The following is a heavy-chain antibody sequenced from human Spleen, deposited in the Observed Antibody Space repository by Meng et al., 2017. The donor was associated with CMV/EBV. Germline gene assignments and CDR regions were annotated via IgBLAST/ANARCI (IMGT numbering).Heavy chain of an antibody. V-gene: IGHV4-31*02. CDR2: IYYSGST. CDR3: ARIQYYDFWSGYTNWFDP. J-gene: IGHJ5*02. D-gene: IGHD3-3*01. CDR1: IRSGGYS. Sequence: IRSGGYSWSWIRQHPGKGLEWIGYIYYSGSTYYNPSLKSRVTISVDTSKNQFSLKLSSVTAADTAVYYCARIQYYDFWSGYTNWFDPWGQGTLVTVSS.